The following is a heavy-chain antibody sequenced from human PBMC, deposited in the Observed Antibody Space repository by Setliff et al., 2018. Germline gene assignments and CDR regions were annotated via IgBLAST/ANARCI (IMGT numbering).Heavy chain of an antibody. CDR3: AKHRSYFDY. CDR2: IYHSGST. CDR1: GYSISNDSF. Sequence: PSETLSLTCTVSGYSISNDSFWGWIRQPPGKGLEWIGSIYHSGSTSYYPSLKSRVTIPVDTSKNQFSLNLSSVTAADTAVYYCAKHRSYFDYWGQGTLVTVST. V-gene: IGHV4-38-2*02. J-gene: IGHJ4*02.